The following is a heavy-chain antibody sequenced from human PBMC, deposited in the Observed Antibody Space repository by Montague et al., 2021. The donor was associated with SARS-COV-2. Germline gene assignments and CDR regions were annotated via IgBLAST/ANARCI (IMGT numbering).Heavy chain of an antibody. J-gene: IGHJ6*02. Sequence: SLRLSCAASGFTFSDYWMSWVRQAPGKGLEWVANIEPDGDDKNYVDSVKGRFTISRDNAKKSLYLQMNSLRAEDTAIYYCAGESTATVAGVWGQGTTVTVSS. D-gene: IGHD4-23*01. CDR2: IEPDGDDK. V-gene: IGHV3-7*01. CDR1: GFTFSDYW. CDR3: AGESTATVAGV.